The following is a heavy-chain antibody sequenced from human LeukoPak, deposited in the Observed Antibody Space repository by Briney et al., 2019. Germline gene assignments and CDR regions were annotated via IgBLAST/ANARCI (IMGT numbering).Heavy chain of an antibody. CDR3: ARSSREYSSDSPFDY. Sequence: GESLKISCKGSGYSFTTYWIGWVRQMPGKGLEWMGIIYPGDSDTRYSPSFQGQVTISADKSINTAYLQWSSLKASDTAMYYCARSSREYSSDSPFDYWGQGTLVTVFS. CDR1: GYSFTTYW. D-gene: IGHD6-19*01. J-gene: IGHJ4*02. V-gene: IGHV5-51*01. CDR2: IYPGDSDT.